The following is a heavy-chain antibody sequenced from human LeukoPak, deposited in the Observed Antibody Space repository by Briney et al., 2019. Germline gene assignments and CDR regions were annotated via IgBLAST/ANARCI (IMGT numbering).Heavy chain of an antibody. CDR3: ARDYQYIAARFRGRRYYFDY. CDR1: GGSFSGYY. J-gene: IGHJ4*02. V-gene: IGHV4-34*01. D-gene: IGHD6-6*01. Sequence: PSETLSLTCAVYGGSFSGYYWSWIRQPPGKGLEWIGEINHSGSTNYNPSPKSRVTISVDTSKNQFSLKLSSVTAADTAVYYCARDYQYIAARFRGRRYYFDYWGQGTLVTVSS. CDR2: INHSGST.